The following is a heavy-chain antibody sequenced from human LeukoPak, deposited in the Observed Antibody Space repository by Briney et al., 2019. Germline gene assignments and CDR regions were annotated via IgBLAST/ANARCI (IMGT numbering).Heavy chain of an antibody. V-gene: IGHV1-8*01. Sequence: ASVNVSCKASGYTFTSYDINWVRQATGQGLEWMGWMNPNSGNTGYAQKFQGRVTMTRNTSISTAYMELSSLRSEDTAVYYCARVYKTRPAAGTPYWGQGTLVTVSS. J-gene: IGHJ4*02. D-gene: IGHD6-19*01. CDR3: ARVYKTRPAAGTPY. CDR1: GYTFTSYD. CDR2: MNPNSGNT.